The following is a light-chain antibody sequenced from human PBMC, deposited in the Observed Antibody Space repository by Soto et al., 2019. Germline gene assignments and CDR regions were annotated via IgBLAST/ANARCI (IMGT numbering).Light chain of an antibody. CDR2: WAS. Sequence: DIVMTQSPDSLAVSLCERATINCKSSQSVLYSSNNKNYLAWYQQKPGQPPKLLIYWASTRESGVPDRFSGSGSGTDFTLTISSLQAEDVAVYYCQQYHSSPAFGGGTKVDIK. V-gene: IGKV4-1*01. J-gene: IGKJ4*01. CDR1: QSVLYSSNNKNY. CDR3: QQYHSSPA.